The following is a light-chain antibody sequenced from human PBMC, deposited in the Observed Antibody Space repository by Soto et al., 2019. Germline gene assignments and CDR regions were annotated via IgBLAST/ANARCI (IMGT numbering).Light chain of an antibody. CDR1: ESVNRVY. CDR3: QQYVTPPFT. Sequence: EIVLAQSPDTLSLSPGERATLSCRASESVNRVYLAWYQRKPGQAPRLLIFGASERATGIPDRFSGSGSGTDFTLTISRLEPEDFAVYYCQQYVTPPFTFGPGTKVDI. V-gene: IGKV3-20*01. CDR2: GAS. J-gene: IGKJ3*01.